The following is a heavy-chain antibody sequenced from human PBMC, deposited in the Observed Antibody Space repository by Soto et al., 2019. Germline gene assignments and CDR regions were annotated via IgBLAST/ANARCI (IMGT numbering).Heavy chain of an antibody. CDR3: ARDPPTGTTLDWADS. CDR1: GFSFSSDS. J-gene: IGHJ4*02. V-gene: IGHV3-21*01. Sequence: PGGSLRLSCAGSGFSFSSDSMGWVRQAPGKGLEWVASTSSSGSFMNYADSVKGRLTISRDNAKNSLYLQMSGLKDEDTAVYYCARDPPTGTTLDWADSWGQGTLVTVSS. D-gene: IGHD1-7*01. CDR2: TSSSGSFM.